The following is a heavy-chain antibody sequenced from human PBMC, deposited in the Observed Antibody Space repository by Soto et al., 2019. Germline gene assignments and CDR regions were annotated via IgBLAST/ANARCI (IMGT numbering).Heavy chain of an antibody. CDR1: GGSISSSSYY. J-gene: IGHJ4*02. Sequence: SETLSLTCTVSGGSISSSSYYWGWIRQPPGKGLEWIGSIYYSGSTYYNPSLKNRVNISVDTSKNQFSLKLSSVTAADTAVYYCAKNWNWGSLVHWGQGTLVTVSS. CDR3: AKNWNWGSLVH. D-gene: IGHD7-27*01. V-gene: IGHV4-39*01. CDR2: IYYSGST.